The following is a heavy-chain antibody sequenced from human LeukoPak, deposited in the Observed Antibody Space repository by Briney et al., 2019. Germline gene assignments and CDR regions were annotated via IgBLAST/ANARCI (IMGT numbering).Heavy chain of an antibody. CDR1: GGTFSSYA. D-gene: IGHD2-2*01. V-gene: IGHV1-69*05. Sequence: SVKVSCKASGGTFSSYAISWLRQAPGQGLEWMGGIIPIFGTANYAQKFQGRVTITTDESTSTAYMELSSLRSEDTAVYYCAREYCSSTSCHNWFDPWGQGTLVTVSS. CDR2: IIPIFGTA. CDR3: AREYCSSTSCHNWFDP. J-gene: IGHJ5*02.